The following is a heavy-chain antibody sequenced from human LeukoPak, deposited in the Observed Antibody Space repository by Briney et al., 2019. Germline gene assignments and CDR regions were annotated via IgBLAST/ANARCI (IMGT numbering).Heavy chain of an antibody. V-gene: IGHV3-74*01. Sequence: GGSLRLSCAASGFTFTTYWMHWVRQAPGKGLVWVSHINSDGSITSYADSVKGRFTISRDNAKNTLYLQMNSLRAEDTAVYYCARDAVDTANAVRGQGTTVTVSS. CDR1: GFTFTTYW. CDR3: ARDAVDTANAV. CDR2: INSDGSIT. D-gene: IGHD5-18*01. J-gene: IGHJ6*02.